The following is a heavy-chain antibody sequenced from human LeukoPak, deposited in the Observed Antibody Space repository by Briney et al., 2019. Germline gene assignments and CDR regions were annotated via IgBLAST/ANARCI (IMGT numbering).Heavy chain of an antibody. CDR2: IYPGDSDT. D-gene: IGHD3-22*01. J-gene: IGHJ4*02. Sequence: GESLKISCKGSGYSFTSYWIGWVRQLPGEGLEWMGIIYPGDSDTRYSPSFQGQVTISADKSISAAYLQWSSLKASGTAMYYCARQRKYYDSSGYSTWYFDYWGQGTLVTVSS. CDR1: GYSFTSYW. V-gene: IGHV5-51*01. CDR3: ARQRKYYDSSGYSTWYFDY.